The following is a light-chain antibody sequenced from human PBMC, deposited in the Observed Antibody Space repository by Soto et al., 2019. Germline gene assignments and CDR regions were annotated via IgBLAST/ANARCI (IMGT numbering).Light chain of an antibody. J-gene: IGKJ1*01. CDR3: LQYGSPPRT. Sequence: EIVLTQSPGTLSLSPGERATLSCRASQSVSSSFLAWYQHKPGQAPRLLIYGASTRATAIPDRFSGSGSGTDFTLTISRLEPEDFAVYYCLQYGSPPRTFGQGTKVDIK. CDR1: QSVSSSF. V-gene: IGKV3-20*01. CDR2: GAS.